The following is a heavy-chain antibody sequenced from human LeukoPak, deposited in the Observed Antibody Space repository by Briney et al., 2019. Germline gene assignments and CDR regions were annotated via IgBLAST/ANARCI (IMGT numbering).Heavy chain of an antibody. CDR1: GFTFSTYQ. CDR3: ARATGYLSYSDL. J-gene: IGHJ2*01. D-gene: IGHD3-9*01. V-gene: IGHV3-48*03. CDR2: ISNSDNTR. Sequence: GGSLRLSCAASGFTFSTYQMNWVRQAPGERLEWVSYISNSDNTRYYTDSVKGRFTISRDNAKNSLYLQMNNLRAEDTGVYYCARATGYLSYSDLWGRGTLVTVSS.